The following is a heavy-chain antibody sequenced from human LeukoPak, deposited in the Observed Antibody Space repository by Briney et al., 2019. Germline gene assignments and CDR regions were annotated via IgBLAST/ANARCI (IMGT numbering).Heavy chain of an antibody. CDR3: ARVMVRGKAFDY. J-gene: IGHJ4*02. Sequence: TSETLSLTCTVSGGSISNYYWSWIRQPPGKGLEWIGYIYYSEITHYNPSLKSRVTISVDTSKNQFSLKLSSVTAADTAVYYCARVMVRGKAFDYWGQGTLVTVSS. D-gene: IGHD3-10*01. CDR1: GGSISNYY. CDR2: IYYSEIT. V-gene: IGHV4-59*01.